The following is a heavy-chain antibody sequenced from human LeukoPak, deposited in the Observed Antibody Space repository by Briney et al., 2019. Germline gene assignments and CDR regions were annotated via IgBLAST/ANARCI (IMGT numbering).Heavy chain of an antibody. CDR3: ARGNPGGEFY. CDR2: IYSGGTT. Sequence: GGSLRLSCAASGFTVCGNYMSWVRQAPGKGLEWVSIIYSGGTTYYADTVKRRITISRDNSKNTLYLQMNSLRAEDTAVYYCARGNPGGEFYWGQGTLVTVSS. CDR1: GFTVCGNY. V-gene: IGHV3-53*01. D-gene: IGHD1-14*01. J-gene: IGHJ4*02.